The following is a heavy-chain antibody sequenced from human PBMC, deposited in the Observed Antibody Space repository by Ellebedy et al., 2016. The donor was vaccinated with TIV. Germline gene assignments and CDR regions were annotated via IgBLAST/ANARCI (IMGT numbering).Heavy chain of an antibody. J-gene: IGHJ4*02. V-gene: IGHV1-18*01. CDR2: ISVYNDNT. CDR3: ARGTLYSGNYYLFDY. Sequence: ASVKVSXXASGYTFTTYGISWVRQAPGQGLEWMGWISVYNDNTNNAQKLQGRVTMTTDTSTSTAYMELRSLRSDDTAVYYCARGTLYSGNYYLFDYWGQGTLVTVSS. CDR1: GYTFTTYG. D-gene: IGHD1-26*01.